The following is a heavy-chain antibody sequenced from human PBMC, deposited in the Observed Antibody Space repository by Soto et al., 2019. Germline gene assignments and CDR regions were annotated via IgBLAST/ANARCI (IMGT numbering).Heavy chain of an antibody. Sequence: QVQLVESGGGVVQPGRTLRLSCAASGFTFSSYGMHWVRQAPGKGLEWVAVISYDGSNKYYADSVKGRFTISRDNSKNTLYLQMNSLIAEDTAVYYCAKDLRIVVVTAILGSWGQGTLVTVSS. CDR3: AKDLRIVVVTAILGS. CDR2: ISYDGSNK. CDR1: GFTFSSYG. D-gene: IGHD2-21*02. V-gene: IGHV3-30*18. J-gene: IGHJ5*02.